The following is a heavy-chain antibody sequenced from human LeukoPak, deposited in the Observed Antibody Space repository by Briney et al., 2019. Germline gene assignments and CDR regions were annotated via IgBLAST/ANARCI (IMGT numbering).Heavy chain of an antibody. CDR2: INWNGGNI. J-gene: IGHJ4*02. CDR3: ARNRAN. D-gene: IGHD2/OR15-2a*01. Sequence: GGSTRLSCAASGFTFGDYGLSWVRQAPGKGLEWVSGINWNGGNIDYAGSVKGRFTISRDNAKNSLYLQMNSLRAEDTAVYYCARNRANWGQGTLVTISS. CDR1: GFTFGDYG. V-gene: IGHV3-20*04.